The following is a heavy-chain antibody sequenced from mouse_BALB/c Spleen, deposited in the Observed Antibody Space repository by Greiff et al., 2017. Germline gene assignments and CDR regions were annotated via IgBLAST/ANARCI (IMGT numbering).Heavy chain of an antibody. J-gene: IGHJ4*01. CDR1: GYTFTSYW. Sequence: QVQLQQPGAELVKPGAPVKLSCKASGYTFTSYWMNWVKQRPGRGLEWIGRIDPSDSETHYNQKFKDKATLTVDKSSSTAYIQLSSLTSEDSAVYYYAGEKVITTAPYAMDYWGQGTSVTVSS. CDR3: AGEKVITTAPYAMDY. D-gene: IGHD1-2*01. CDR2: IDPSDSET. V-gene: IGHV1-69*02.